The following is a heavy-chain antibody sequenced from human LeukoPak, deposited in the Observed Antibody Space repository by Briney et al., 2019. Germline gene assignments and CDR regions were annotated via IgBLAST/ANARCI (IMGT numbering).Heavy chain of an antibody. CDR1: GGTFSSYA. Sequence: GASVKVSCKASGGTFSSYAISWVRQAPGQGLEWMGIINPSGGSTSYAQKFQGRVTMTRDTSTSTVYMELSSLRSEDTAVYYCAREGSSQNVDGRYYGMDVWGQGTTVTVSS. CDR3: AREGSSQNVDGRYYGMDV. D-gene: IGHD6-13*01. CDR2: INPSGGST. J-gene: IGHJ6*02. V-gene: IGHV1-46*01.